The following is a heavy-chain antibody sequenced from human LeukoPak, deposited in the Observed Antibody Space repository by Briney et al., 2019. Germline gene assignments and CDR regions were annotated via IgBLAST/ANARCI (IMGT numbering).Heavy chain of an antibody. D-gene: IGHD2-21*01. V-gene: IGHV3-7*01. J-gene: IGHJ6*02. CDR1: GVTLSSYW. CDR3: ARYCGGDCYGMDV. Sequence: SGGSLRLSCAASGVTLSSYWMSWVREAEGKGREWVANTNQDGSEEHYADSVKGRFTISRDNAKNSLYLQMNSLRAEDTAVYYCARYCGGDCYGMDVWGQGTTVTVSS. CDR2: TNQDGSEE.